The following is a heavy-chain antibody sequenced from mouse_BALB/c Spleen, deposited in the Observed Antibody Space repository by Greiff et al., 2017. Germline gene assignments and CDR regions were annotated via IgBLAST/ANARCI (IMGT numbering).Heavy chain of an antibody. D-gene: IGHD3-3*01. CDR1: GFNIKDTY. Sequence: VQLKESGAELVKPGASVKLSCTASGFNIKDTYMHWVKQRPEQGLEWIGRIDPANGNTKYDPKFQGKATITADTSSNTAYLQLSSLTSEDTAVYYCARRDGEAWFAYWGQGTLVTVSA. CDR2: IDPANGNT. CDR3: ARRDGEAWFAY. V-gene: IGHV14-3*02. J-gene: IGHJ3*01.